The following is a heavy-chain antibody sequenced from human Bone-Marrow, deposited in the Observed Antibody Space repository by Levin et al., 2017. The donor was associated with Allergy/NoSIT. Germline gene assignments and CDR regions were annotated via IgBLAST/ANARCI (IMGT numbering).Heavy chain of an antibody. J-gene: IGHJ5*01. V-gene: IGHV4-31*03. D-gene: IGHD2-8*02. CDR3: ARVRNAGGRGWFDS. Sequence: SQTLSLTCTVSGDSVISGHYYWSWIRQSPGKGLEWIGHSYYSGTAYYNPSLKSRLTISVDTSQNQFSLKLNSVTAADTAVDYCARVRNAGGRGWFDSWGQGTLVTVSS. CDR1: GDSVISGHYY. CDR2: SYYSGTA.